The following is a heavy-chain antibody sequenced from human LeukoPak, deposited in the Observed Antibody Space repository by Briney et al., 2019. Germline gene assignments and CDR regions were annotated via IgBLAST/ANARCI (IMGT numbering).Heavy chain of an antibody. V-gene: IGHV3-21*01. CDR1: GFTFSSYS. J-gene: IGHJ4*02. Sequence: GGSLRLSCAASGFTFSSYSMNWVRQAPGKGLEWVSSISSGSSYIYYADSVKGRFTISRDNAKNTLYLQMNSLRVEDTAVYYCTRDLHIVATDYWGQGTLVTVSS. CDR3: TRDLHIVATDY. CDR2: ISSGSSYI. D-gene: IGHD5-12*01.